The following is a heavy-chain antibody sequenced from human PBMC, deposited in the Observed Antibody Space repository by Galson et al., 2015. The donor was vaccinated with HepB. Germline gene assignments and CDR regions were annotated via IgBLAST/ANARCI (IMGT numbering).Heavy chain of an antibody. Sequence: SVKVSCKASGYTFTSYGISWVRQAPGQGLEWMGWISAYNGNTNYAQKLQGSVTMTTDTSTSTAYMELRSLRSDDTAVYYCARDYGDYAFDAFDIWGQGTMVTVSS. CDR1: GYTFTSYG. CDR2: ISAYNGNT. J-gene: IGHJ3*02. CDR3: ARDYGDYAFDAFDI. D-gene: IGHD4-17*01. V-gene: IGHV1-18*04.